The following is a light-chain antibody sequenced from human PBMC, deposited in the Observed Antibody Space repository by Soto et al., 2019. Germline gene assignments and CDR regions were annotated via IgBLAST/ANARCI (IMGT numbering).Light chain of an antibody. CDR1: SSNVGSYKL. J-gene: IGLJ1*01. V-gene: IGLV2-23*02. CDR2: GVN. CDR3: CSSGGSPTYV. Sequence: QSVLTQPASVSGSPGQSITISCTGTSSNVGSYKLVSWYQQHPGKAPKLMIFGVNKRPSGVSNRFSGSKSGNTASLTISGLKLEEEADYYCCSSGGSPTYVFGTGTKVTV.